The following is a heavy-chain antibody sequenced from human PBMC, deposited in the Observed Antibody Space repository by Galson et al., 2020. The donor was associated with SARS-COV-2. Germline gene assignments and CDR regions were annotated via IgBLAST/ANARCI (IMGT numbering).Heavy chain of an antibody. D-gene: IGHD2-2*01. CDR2: LSANYGDT. J-gene: IGHJ5*02. CDR1: GYTFTHYG. V-gene: IGHV1-18*01. Sequence: ASVKVSCKASGYTFTHYGITWVRQAPGQGLEWMGWLSANYGDTNYAQKFQGRVTMTTDTSTSTAYMELTSLRSDDTAVYYCARETSSQGTGWFDTWGQGTLVTVSS. CDR3: ARETSSQGTGWFDT.